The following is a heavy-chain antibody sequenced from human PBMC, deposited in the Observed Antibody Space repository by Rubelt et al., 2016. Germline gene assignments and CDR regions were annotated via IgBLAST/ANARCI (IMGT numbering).Heavy chain of an antibody. CDR1: GGSISSGGYY. Sequence: PSETLSLTCTVSGGSISSGGYYWIWIRQPPGKGLEWIGEINHSGCTNYNPALRIRVTLSVDTAKNQCSLKLSSVTAADTAVYYCARRSSIAARYVDYWGQGTLVTVSS. V-gene: IGHV4-39*07. CDR2: INHSGCT. D-gene: IGHD6-6*01. J-gene: IGHJ4*02. CDR3: ARRSSIAARYVDY.